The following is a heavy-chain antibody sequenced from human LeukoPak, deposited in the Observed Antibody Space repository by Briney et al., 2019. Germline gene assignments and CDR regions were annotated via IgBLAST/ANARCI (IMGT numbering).Heavy chain of an antibody. J-gene: IGHJ4*02. V-gene: IGHV4-59*01. CDR2: IYYSGSA. D-gene: IGHD1-1*01. CDR3: ARERGGHRTGQFDQ. Sequence: SETLSLTCTVSGDSFRVSYWGWIRNPPGEPLGGVGYIYYSGSANYNPSLKDRVSMSVDTSKNQLSLRLNSVAAADTAIYYCARERGGHRTGQFDQWGQGILVTVSS. CDR1: GDSFRVSY.